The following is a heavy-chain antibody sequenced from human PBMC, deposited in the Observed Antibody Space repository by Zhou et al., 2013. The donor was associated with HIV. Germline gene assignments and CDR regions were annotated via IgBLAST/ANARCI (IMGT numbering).Heavy chain of an antibody. D-gene: IGHD1-26*01. CDR3: ATYSGINFGKYSYYYLDV. CDR2: VDPKDGEI. Sequence: EAQLVQPGAEVKRPGATVKISCKVSGYTFTDYYLHWVQQAPGKGLEWVGLVDPKDGEIKYAEKFQGRVAITADTSTDTAYMSLSSLRSEDTAVYYCATYSGINFGKYSYYYLDVWGKGTAVTVSS. V-gene: IGHV1-69-2*01. CDR1: GYTFTDYY. J-gene: IGHJ6*03.